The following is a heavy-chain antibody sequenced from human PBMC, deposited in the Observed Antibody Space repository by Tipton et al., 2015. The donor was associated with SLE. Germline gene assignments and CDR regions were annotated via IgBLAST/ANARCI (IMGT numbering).Heavy chain of an antibody. CDR3: AKWGGDFLGGMDV. V-gene: IGHV3-30*02. D-gene: IGHD2-21*02. J-gene: IGHJ6*02. CDR2: IRYDGSNK. Sequence: SLRLSCAASGFTFSSYGMHWVRQAPGKGLEWVAFIRYDGSNKYYADSVKGRFTISRDNSKNTLYLQMNSLRAEDTAVYYCAKWGGDFLGGMDVWGQGTTVTVSS. CDR1: GFTFSSYG.